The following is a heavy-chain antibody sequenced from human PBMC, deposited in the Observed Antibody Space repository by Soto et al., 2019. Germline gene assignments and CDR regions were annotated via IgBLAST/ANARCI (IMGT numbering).Heavy chain of an antibody. CDR3: ARGRGSYSSSSKKSYYYYYMDV. J-gene: IGHJ6*03. CDR1: GGSISSYY. D-gene: IGHD6-6*01. V-gene: IGHV4-59*01. Sequence: PSETLSLTCTVSGGSISSYYWSWIRQPPGKGLEWIGYIYYSGSTNYNPSLKSRVTISVDTSKNQFSLKLSSVTAADTAVYYCARGRGSYSSSSKKSYYYYYMDVWGKGTTVTVSS. CDR2: IYYSGST.